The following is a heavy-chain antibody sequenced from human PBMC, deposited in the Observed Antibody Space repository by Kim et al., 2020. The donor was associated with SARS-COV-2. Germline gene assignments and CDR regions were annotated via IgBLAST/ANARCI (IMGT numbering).Heavy chain of an antibody. V-gene: IGHV1-69*04. Sequence: KFQGRVTITADKSTSTAYMELSSLRSEDTAVYYCARARGGESSSWKIFDYWGQGTLVTVSS. CDR3: ARARGGESSSWKIFDY. D-gene: IGHD6-13*01. J-gene: IGHJ4*02.